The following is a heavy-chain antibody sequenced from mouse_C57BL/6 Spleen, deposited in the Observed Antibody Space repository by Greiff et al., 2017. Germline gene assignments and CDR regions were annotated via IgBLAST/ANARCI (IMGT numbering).Heavy chain of an antibody. Sequence: QVQLQQPGAELVMPGASVKLSCKASGYTFTSYWMHWVKQRPGQGLEWIGEFDPSDSYTNYNQKFKGKSTLTVDKSSSTAYMQLSSLTSEDAAVYYCAILSTMVTSYYFDYWGQGTTLTVSS. V-gene: IGHV1-69*01. CDR3: AILSTMVTSYYFDY. CDR2: FDPSDSYT. CDR1: GYTFTSYW. D-gene: IGHD2-2*01. J-gene: IGHJ2*01.